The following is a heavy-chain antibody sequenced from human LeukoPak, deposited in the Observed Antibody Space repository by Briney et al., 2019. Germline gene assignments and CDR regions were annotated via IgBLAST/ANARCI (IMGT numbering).Heavy chain of an antibody. CDR2: IIPIFGTA. CDR3: ARGAAYSSSSVILGYYYYYMDV. V-gene: IGHV1-69*13. D-gene: IGHD6-6*01. Sequence: ASVKVSCKASGGTFSSYAISWVRQAPGQGLVWMGGIIPIFGTANYAQKFQGRVTITADESTSTAYMELSSLRSEDTAVYYCARGAAYSSSSVILGYYYYYMDVWGKGTTVTVSS. CDR1: GGTFSSYA. J-gene: IGHJ6*03.